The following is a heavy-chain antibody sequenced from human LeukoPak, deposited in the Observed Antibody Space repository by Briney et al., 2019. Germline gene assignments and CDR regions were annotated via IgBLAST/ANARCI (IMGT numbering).Heavy chain of an antibody. Sequence: PGGSLRLSCAASGIPLRSYAVSWVRQAPGKGLEWVSAISGSGDRTYYADSVKGRFTISRDNSKNTLYLQMNSLRDEDTAIYYYAKDAIAVALGWLDPWGQGTLVTVSS. J-gene: IGHJ5*02. CDR1: GIPLRSYA. CDR3: AKDAIAVALGWLDP. CDR2: ISGSGDRT. D-gene: IGHD6-19*01. V-gene: IGHV3-23*01.